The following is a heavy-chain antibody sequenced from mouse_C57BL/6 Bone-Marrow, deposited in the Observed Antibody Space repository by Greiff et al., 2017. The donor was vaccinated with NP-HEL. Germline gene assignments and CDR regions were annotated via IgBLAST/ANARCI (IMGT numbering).Heavy chain of an antibody. CDR1: GYTFTDYN. D-gene: IGHD2-4*01. CDR2: INPNNGGT. Sequence: EVQLQQSGPELVKPGASVKIPCKASGYTFTDYNMDWVKQSHGKSLEWIGDINPNNGGTNYNQKFKGKATLTVDKSSSTAYMELRSLTSEYTAVYYCARRGLPLYLDYWGQGTSVTVSS. CDR3: ARRGLPLYLDY. V-gene: IGHV1-18*01. J-gene: IGHJ4*01.